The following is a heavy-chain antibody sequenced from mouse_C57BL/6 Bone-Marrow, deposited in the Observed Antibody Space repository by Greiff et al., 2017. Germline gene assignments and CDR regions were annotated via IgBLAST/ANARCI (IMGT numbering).Heavy chain of an antibody. J-gene: IGHJ3*01. CDR2: IWSGGST. CDR1: GFSLTSYG. V-gene: IGHV2-5*01. D-gene: IGHD2-3*01. Sequence: VQRVESGPGLVQPSQSLSITCTVSGFSLTSYGVHWVRQSPGKGLEWLGVIWSGGSTDYNAAFMSRLSITKDNSKSQVFFKMNSLQADDTAIYYCAIGYYWFAYWGQGTLVTVSA. CDR3: AIGYYWFAY.